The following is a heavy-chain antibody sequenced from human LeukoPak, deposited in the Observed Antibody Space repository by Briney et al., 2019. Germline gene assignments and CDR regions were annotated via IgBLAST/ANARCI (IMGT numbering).Heavy chain of an antibody. J-gene: IGHJ4*02. V-gene: IGHV3-15*01. CDR3: ATWGPFRGERYYFDY. Sequence: PGGSLRLSCAASGFSFNNSWMNWVRQAPGKGLEWVGRIKCKSDGGTTDYAAPVKGRFTISRDDTKNTVYLQMNSLKTEDTAMYYCATWGPFRGERYYFDYWGQGTLVTVSS. CDR1: GFSFNNSW. D-gene: IGHD2-21*01. CDR2: IKCKSDGGTT.